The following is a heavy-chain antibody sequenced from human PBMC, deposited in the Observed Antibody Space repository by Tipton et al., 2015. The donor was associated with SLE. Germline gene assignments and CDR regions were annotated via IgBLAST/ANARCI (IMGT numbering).Heavy chain of an antibody. CDR1: GYTFTSYG. J-gene: IGHJ4*02. D-gene: IGHD4-23*01. CDR3: AKDQPLTVVTIPFDY. Sequence: QLVQSGAEVKKPGASVKVSCKASGYTFTSYGISWVRQAPGQGLEWMGWISAYNGNTNYAQKLQGRVTMTTDTSTSTAYMELRSLRSDDTAVYYCAKDQPLTVVTIPFDYWGQGTLVTVSS. V-gene: IGHV1-18*04. CDR2: ISAYNGNT.